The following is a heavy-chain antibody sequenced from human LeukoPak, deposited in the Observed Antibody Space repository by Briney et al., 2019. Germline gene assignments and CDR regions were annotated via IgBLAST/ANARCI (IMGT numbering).Heavy chain of an antibody. D-gene: IGHD6-19*01. CDR3: ARHQDSSGWYGSDN. J-gene: IGHJ4*02. Sequence: PGGSLRLSCAASGFTFDDYAMSWVRQAPGKGLNWVSGIKWNGGSTGYVDSVKGRFTISRDNAKNSLYLQMNSLRAEDTALYYCARHQDSSGWYGSDNWGQGTLVTVSS. CDR1: GFTFDDYA. CDR2: IKWNGGST. V-gene: IGHV3-20*04.